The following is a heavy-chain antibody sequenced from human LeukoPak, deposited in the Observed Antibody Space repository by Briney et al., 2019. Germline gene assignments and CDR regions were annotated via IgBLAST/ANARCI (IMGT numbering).Heavy chain of an antibody. CDR1: GFTFSSYA. D-gene: IGHD3-10*01. Sequence: GGSLRLSCVASGFTFSSYAMSWVRQAPGKGLEWVSAISGSGGSTYYADSVKGRFTISRDDSKNTLYLQMNSLRAEDTAVYYCAKGGGYYGSGSFYWGQGTLVTVSS. CDR2: ISGSGGST. V-gene: IGHV3-23*01. CDR3: AKGGGYYGSGSFY. J-gene: IGHJ4*02.